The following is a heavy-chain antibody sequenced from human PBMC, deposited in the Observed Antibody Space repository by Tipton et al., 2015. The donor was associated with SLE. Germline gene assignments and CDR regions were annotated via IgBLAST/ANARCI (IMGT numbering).Heavy chain of an antibody. CDR1: GGSIRSSGFY. V-gene: IGHV4-39*07. CDR2: INHSGST. CDR3: ARGGEYGSSWYPRYYYYMDV. D-gene: IGHD6-13*01. J-gene: IGHJ6*03. Sequence: TLSLTCTVSGGSIRSSGFYWGWIRQPPGKGLEWIGEINHSGSTNYNPSLKSRVTISVDTSKNQFSLKVSSVTAADTAVYYCARGGEYGSSWYPRYYYYMDVWGKGTTVTVSS.